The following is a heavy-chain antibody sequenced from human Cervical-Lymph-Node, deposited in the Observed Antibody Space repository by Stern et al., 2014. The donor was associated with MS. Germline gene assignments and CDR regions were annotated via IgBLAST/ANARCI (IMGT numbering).Heavy chain of an antibody. CDR2: IWYDGSNR. J-gene: IGHJ1*01. Sequence: VQLVESGGGVVQPGRSLRLSCAASGFTFSSSGMHWVRQAPGKGLEWLAIIWYDGSNRYYADSVKVRFTISRDNSKNTLYLQMNSLRAEDTAVYYCAREGGNTAEYFQHWGQGTLVTVSS. D-gene: IGHD4-23*01. V-gene: IGHV3-33*01. CDR3: AREGGNTAEYFQH. CDR1: GFTFSSSG.